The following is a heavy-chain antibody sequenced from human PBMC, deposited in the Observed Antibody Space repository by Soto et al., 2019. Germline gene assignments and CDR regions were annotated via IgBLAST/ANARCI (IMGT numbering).Heavy chain of an antibody. Sequence: GGSLRLSCAASGFTFSNAWMSWVRQAPGKGLEWVAVIWYDGSNKYYADSVKGRFTISRDNSKNTLYLQMNSLRAEDTAVYYCARDHLAYGSGSYYGYWGQGTLVTVSS. D-gene: IGHD3-10*01. J-gene: IGHJ4*02. CDR3: ARDHLAYGSGSYYGY. CDR2: IWYDGSNK. CDR1: GFTFSNAW. V-gene: IGHV3-33*08.